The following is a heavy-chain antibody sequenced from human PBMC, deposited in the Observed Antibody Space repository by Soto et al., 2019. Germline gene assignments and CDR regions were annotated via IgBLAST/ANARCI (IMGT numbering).Heavy chain of an antibody. D-gene: IGHD1-26*01. CDR3: ARDAAVGLFDY. J-gene: IGHJ4*02. V-gene: IGHV1-18*01. Sequence: QVTLVQSGAEVKKPGASVKVSCKASGYTFTSYGISWVRQAPGQGLEWMGWISAYNGNTTYAQKLQGRVTMTADTATSTAYMELSSLRSADTAVYYCARDAAVGLFDYWGQGTLFTVSA. CDR1: GYTFTSYG. CDR2: ISAYNGNT.